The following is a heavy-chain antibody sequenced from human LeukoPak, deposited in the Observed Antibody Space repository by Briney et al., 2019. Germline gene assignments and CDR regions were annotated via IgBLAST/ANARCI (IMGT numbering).Heavy chain of an antibody. D-gene: IGHD6-19*01. CDR2: VSHEGSSK. Sequence: PGGSLRLSCAASGYPFSGSDIHWVRQAPGKGLEWVAFVSHEGSSKFYAESVKGRFGISRGNSKSTTYLQMNGLRPDDTAVYYCAKTTGGWPRFFDHWGQGTLVAVSS. CDR1: GYPFSGSD. CDR3: AKTTGGWPRFFDH. J-gene: IGHJ4*02. V-gene: IGHV3-30*18.